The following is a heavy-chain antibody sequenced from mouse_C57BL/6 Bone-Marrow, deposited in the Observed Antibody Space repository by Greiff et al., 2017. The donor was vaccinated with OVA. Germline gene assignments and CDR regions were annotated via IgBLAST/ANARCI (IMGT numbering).Heavy chain of an antibody. Sequence: VMLVESGPGLVQPSQSLSITCTVSGFSLTSYGVHWVRQSPGKGLEWLGVIWSGGSTDYNAAFISRLSISKDNSKSQVFFKMNSLQADDTAIYYCATSYGFMDYWGQGTSVTVSS. CDR2: IWSGGST. D-gene: IGHD2-9*01. J-gene: IGHJ4*01. CDR3: ATSYGFMDY. V-gene: IGHV2-2*01. CDR1: GFSLTSYG.